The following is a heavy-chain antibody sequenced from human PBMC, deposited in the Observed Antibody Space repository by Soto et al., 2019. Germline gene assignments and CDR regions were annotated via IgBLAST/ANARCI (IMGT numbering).Heavy chain of an antibody. CDR1: GGSISSGGYS. CDR2: IYHSGST. CDR3: ASGLVTALHY. D-gene: IGHD2-21*02. J-gene: IGHJ4*02. Sequence: QLQLQESGSGLVKPSQTLSLTCAVSGGSISSGGYSWSWIRQPPGKGLEWIGYIYHSGSTYYTPSLESRVTISVDRSKTQFSLKLRSVPAADTAVYYCASGLVTALHYWGQGTLVTVSS. V-gene: IGHV4-30-2*01.